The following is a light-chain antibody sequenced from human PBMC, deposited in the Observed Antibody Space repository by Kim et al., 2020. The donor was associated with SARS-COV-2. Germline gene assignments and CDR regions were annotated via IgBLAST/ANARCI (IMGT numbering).Light chain of an antibody. Sequence: QSVLTQSPSASGTPGQRITLSCSGSNSNIGGNTVNWYQMLPGTAPKLLFYSDDERAACVPDRFSASKSGTSASLAISGLQSEDEADYYCATWDDTLNLVFGGGTKLTVL. CDR2: SDD. CDR3: ATWDDTLNLV. V-gene: IGLV1-44*01. CDR1: NSNIGGNT. J-gene: IGLJ2*01.